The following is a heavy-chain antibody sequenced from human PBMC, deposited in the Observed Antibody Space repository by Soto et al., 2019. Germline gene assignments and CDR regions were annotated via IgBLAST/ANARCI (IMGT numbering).Heavy chain of an antibody. V-gene: IGHV3-30-3*01. CDR2: ISYDGSNK. D-gene: IGHD2-21*01. CDR3: ARDSFPSSIMGYFQH. Sequence: QVQLVESGGGVVQPGRSLRLSCAASGFTFSSYAMHWVRQAPGKGLEWVAVISYDGSNKYYADSVKGRFTISRDNSKNTLYLQRNSLRAEDTAVYYCARDSFPSSIMGYFQHWGQGTLVTVSS. J-gene: IGHJ1*01. CDR1: GFTFSSYA.